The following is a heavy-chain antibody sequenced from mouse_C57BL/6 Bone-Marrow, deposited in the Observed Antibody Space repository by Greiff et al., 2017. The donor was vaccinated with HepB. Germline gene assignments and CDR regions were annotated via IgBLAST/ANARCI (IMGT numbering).Heavy chain of an antibody. CDR3: AVITTVVDY. CDR1: GYTFTDYY. Sequence: VQLQQSGPVLVKPGASVKMSCKAFGYTFTDYYMNWVKQSHGKSLEWIGVINPYNGGTSYNQKFKGKATLTVDKSSSTAYMELNSLTSEDSAVYYCAVITTVVDYWGQGTTLTVSS. J-gene: IGHJ2*01. V-gene: IGHV1-19*01. D-gene: IGHD1-1*01. CDR2: INPYNGGT.